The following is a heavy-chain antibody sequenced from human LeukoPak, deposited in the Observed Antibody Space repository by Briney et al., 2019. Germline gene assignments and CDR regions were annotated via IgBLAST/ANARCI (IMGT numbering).Heavy chain of an antibody. CDR1: GFTFSSYA. CDR2: ISGSGGST. J-gene: IGHJ4*02. D-gene: IGHD2-2*01. V-gene: IGHV3-23*01. CDR3: AKDLDCSSTSCYPDY. Sequence: GGSLRLSCAASGFTFSSYAMSWVRQAPGKGLEWVSAISGSGGSTYDADSVKGRFTISRDNSKNTLYLQMNSLRAEDTAVYYCAKDLDCSSTSCYPDYWGQGTLVTVSS.